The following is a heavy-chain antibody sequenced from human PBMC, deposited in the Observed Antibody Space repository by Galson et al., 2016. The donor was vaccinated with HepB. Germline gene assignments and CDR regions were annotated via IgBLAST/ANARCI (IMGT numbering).Heavy chain of an antibody. CDR3: ARGTWDPTRDRTTATWGTDWFGP. CDR1: GGSISDDY. CDR2: IYTGGTT. D-gene: IGHD2-21*02. J-gene: IGHJ5*02. V-gene: IGHV4-4*07. Sequence: SETLSLTCTVSGGSISDDYWTWIRQPAGKGLQWIGRIYTGGTTNYNPSLRSRVTLSLDTSKNQTSLELTSVTATDTGVSYCARGTWDPTRDRTTATWGTDWFGPWGQGTLVTVSS.